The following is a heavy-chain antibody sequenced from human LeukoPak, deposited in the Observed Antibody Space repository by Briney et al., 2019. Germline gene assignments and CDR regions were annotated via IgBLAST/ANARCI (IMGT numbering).Heavy chain of an antibody. D-gene: IGHD6-13*01. CDR3: ARARIGAAGTKDY. CDR1: GFTFSGYW. J-gene: IGHJ4*02. Sequence: GGSLRLSCAASGFTFSGYWMSWVRQAPGKGLEWVANIKQDGGEKNYVDSVKGRFTISRDNAENSLDLQMNSLRAEDTAVYYCARARIGAAGTKDYWGQGTLVTVSS. CDR2: IKQDGGEK. V-gene: IGHV3-7*01.